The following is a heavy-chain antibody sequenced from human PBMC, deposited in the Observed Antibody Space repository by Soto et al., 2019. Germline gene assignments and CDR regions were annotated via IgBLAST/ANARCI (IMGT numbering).Heavy chain of an antibody. V-gene: IGHV4-34*01. CDR2: INHSGST. CDR3: ARGGAGTPDY. D-gene: IGHD1-1*01. Sequence: GKGLEWIGEINHSGSTNYNPSLKSRVTISVDTSKNHFSLKLSSVNAADTAVYYCARGGAGTPDYWGPGTLVTVSS. J-gene: IGHJ4*02.